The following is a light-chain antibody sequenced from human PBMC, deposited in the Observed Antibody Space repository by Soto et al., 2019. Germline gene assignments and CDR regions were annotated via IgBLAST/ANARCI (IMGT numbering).Light chain of an antibody. CDR1: QSVNDW. V-gene: IGKV1-5*03. CDR2: RAF. J-gene: IGKJ1*01. CDR3: QHHGT. Sequence: DIQMTQSPFTMSASVGDRITITCRASQSVNDWLAWYQLKPGKAPKLLIYRAFDLESGVPSRFSGSGSGTEFTLTINTLQPDDFATYYCQHHGTFGQGTKV.